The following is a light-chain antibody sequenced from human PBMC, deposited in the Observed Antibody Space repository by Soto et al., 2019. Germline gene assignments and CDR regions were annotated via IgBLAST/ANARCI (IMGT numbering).Light chain of an antibody. V-gene: IGKV3-20*01. CDR3: QQYGGSPAT. Sequence: EIVLTQSPGTLSLSPGERATLSCRASQSVRDNYLAWYQQKPGQAPGLLIYRASNRATGIPDRFSGSGSGTDFTLTINRLEPEDLVVYYCQQYGGSPATFGQGTRLEIK. J-gene: IGKJ5*01. CDR1: QSVRDNY. CDR2: RAS.